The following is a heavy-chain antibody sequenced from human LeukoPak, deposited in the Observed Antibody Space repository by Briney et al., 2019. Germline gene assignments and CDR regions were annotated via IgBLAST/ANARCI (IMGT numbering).Heavy chain of an antibody. D-gene: IGHD2-8*01. Sequence: SETLSLTCAVYGGSFSGYYWSWIRQPPGKGLEWIGEINHSGSTNYNPSLKSRVTISVDTSKNQFSLKLSSVTAADTAVYYCARRHGVSYWGQGTLVTVSS. CDR1: GGSFSGYY. J-gene: IGHJ4*02. CDR3: ARRHGVSY. V-gene: IGHV4-34*01. CDR2: INHSGST.